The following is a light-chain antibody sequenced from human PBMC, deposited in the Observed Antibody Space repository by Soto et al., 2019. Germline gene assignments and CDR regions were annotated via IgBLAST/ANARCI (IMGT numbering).Light chain of an antibody. J-gene: IGKJ1*01. V-gene: IGKV1-39*01. Sequence: DIQLTQSPSSLSASVGDRVTIACRASQTIKSYLNWYQHKPVKAPNLLIHDATSLQTGVPSRFSGSGSGTDFTLTISRVQPEDFATYYCQQSFVTPRTFGQGTKVDIK. CDR2: DAT. CDR1: QTIKSY. CDR3: QQSFVTPRT.